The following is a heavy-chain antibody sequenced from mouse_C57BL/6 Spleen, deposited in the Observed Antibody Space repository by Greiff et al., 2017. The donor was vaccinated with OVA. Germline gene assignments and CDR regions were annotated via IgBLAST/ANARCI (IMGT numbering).Heavy chain of an antibody. J-gene: IGHJ1*03. CDR3: TRKYYGSSLYFDV. V-gene: IGHV1-15*01. CDR2: IDPETGGT. D-gene: IGHD1-1*01. CDR1: GYTFTDYE. Sequence: QVQLKQSGAELVRPGASVTLSCKASGYTFTDYEMHWVKQTPVHGLEWIGAIDPETGGTAYNQKFKGKAILTADKSSSTAYMELRSLTSEDSAVYYCTRKYYGSSLYFDVWGTGTTVTVSS.